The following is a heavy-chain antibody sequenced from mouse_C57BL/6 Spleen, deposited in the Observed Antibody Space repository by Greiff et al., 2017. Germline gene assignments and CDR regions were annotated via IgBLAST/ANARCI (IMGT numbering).Heavy chain of an antibody. CDR3: SISGEYGAWFAD. CDR1: GFTFSNYR. D-gene: IGHD5-2*01. J-gene: IGHJ3*01. Sequence: VQLVESGGGLVRPGNSLKLSCVTSGFTFSNYRMHWLRQPPGKRLEWIAVFTVKSDNYGANYAVSVKCSFAISSVDSNSSVYLEMNRLRVEDTAAYLCSISGEYGAWFADWGQGTLVTVSA. CDR2: FTVKSDNYGA. V-gene: IGHV13-2*01.